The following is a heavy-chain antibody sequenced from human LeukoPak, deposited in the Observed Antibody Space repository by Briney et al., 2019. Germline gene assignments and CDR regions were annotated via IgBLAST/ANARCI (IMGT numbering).Heavy chain of an antibody. CDR1: GGSFSGYY. J-gene: IGHJ4*02. CDR2: INHSGST. CDR3: ARGLWDSGSYYDY. Sequence: PSETLSLTCAVYGGSFSGYYWSWIRQPPGKGLEWIGEINHSGSTNYNPSLESRVTISVDTSKNQFSLKLSSVTAADTAVCYCARGLWDSGSYYDYWGQGTLVTVSS. V-gene: IGHV4-34*01. D-gene: IGHD1-26*01.